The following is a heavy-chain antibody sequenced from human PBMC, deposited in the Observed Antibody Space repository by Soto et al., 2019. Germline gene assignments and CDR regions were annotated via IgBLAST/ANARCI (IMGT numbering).Heavy chain of an antibody. CDR3: ARDRGINWFDP. CDR1: GFTFSIYS. D-gene: IGHD3-10*01. J-gene: IGHJ5*02. V-gene: IGHV3-21*01. CDR2: ISSSSSYI. Sequence: PGGSLRLSCAASGFTFSIYSMNWVRQAPGKGLEWVSSISSSSSYIYYADSVKGRFTISRDNAKNSLYLQMNSLRAEDTAVYYCARDRGINWFDPWGQGTLVTVSS.